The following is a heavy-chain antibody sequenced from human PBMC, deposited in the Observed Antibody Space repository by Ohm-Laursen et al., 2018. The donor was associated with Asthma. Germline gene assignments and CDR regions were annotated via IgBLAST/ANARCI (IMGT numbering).Heavy chain of an antibody. V-gene: IGHV4-39*01. Sequence: SDTLSLTCTVSGGSISSYYWSWIRQPPGKGLEWIGSIYYSGSTYYNPSLKSRVTISVDTSKNQFSLKLSSVTAADTAVYYCARQRNYVFDYWGQGTLVTVSS. CDR3: ARQRNYVFDY. J-gene: IGHJ4*02. CDR1: GGSISSYY. D-gene: IGHD3-16*01. CDR2: IYYSGST.